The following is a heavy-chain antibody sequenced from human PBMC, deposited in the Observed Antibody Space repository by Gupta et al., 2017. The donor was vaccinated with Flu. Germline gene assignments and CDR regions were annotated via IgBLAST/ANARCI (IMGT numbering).Heavy chain of an antibody. V-gene: IGHV3-23*01. J-gene: IGHJ4*02. D-gene: IGHD3-22*01. CDR1: GFTFSSYA. Sequence: EVQLLESGGGLVQPGGSLRLSCAASGFTFSSYAMSWVRQAPGKGLEWVSAISGSGGSTYYADSVKGRFTISRDNSKNTLYLQMNSLRAEDTAVYYCAKDDYSYDSSGYYQHGVFDYWGQGTLVTVSS. CDR2: ISGSGGST. CDR3: AKDDYSYDSSGYYQHGVFDY.